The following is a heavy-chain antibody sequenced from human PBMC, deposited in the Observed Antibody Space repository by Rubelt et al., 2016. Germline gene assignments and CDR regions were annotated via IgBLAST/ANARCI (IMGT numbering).Heavy chain of an antibody. CDR2: IYYSGST. CDR1: GGSITGYY. Sequence: QVQLQESGPGLVKPSATLSLTCTVSGGSITGYYWSWIRQPPGKGLEWVGYIYYSGSTKYNLSLKSRVTISIATSKKQFSRKLSSGTAADTAVYYCARQSKGHSSSSDYWGQGTLVTVSS. D-gene: IGHD6-6*01. J-gene: IGHJ4*02. V-gene: IGHV4-59*08. CDR3: ARQSKGHSSSSDY.